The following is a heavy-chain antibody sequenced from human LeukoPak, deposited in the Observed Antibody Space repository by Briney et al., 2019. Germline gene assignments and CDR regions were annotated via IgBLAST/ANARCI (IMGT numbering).Heavy chain of an antibody. V-gene: IGHV4-34*01. CDR2: INHSGST. CDR3: VRGWYHYSLFDA. D-gene: IGHD2/OR15-2a*01. CDR1: GGSFSGYY. J-gene: IGHJ4*02. Sequence: SETLSLTCAVYGGSFSGYYWSWIRQPPGKGLEWIGEINHSGSTNYNPSLKSRVTISVDTSKKHFALKLISVTAADTAIYYCVRGWYHYSLFDAWGQGRLVTVSS.